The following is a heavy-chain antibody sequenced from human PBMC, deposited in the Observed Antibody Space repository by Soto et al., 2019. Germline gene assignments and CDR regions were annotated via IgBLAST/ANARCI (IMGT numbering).Heavy chain of an antibody. V-gene: IGHV4-34*12. CDR1: GGSFSGYN. CDR2: IIHSGST. D-gene: IGHD3-10*01. Sequence: SETLSLTCAVYGGSFSGYNGRWSRQPPGNGLEWIGEIIHSGSTNYNPSLKCRVTISVDTSKNLFSLKLSSVTAADTAVYYCARVSGIYYYGMDVWGQGTTVT. CDR3: ARVSGIYYYGMDV. J-gene: IGHJ6*02.